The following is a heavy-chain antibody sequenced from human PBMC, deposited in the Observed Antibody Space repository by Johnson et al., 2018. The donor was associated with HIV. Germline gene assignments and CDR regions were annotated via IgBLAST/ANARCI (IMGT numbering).Heavy chain of an antibody. V-gene: IGHV3-66*02. CDR3: ARESEGAFDI. CDR2: IYSGGRT. CDR1: GVTVSRNY. Sequence: VQLVESGGGLVQPGGSLRLSCAASGVTVSRNYMSWVRQAPGKGLEWVSVIYSGGRTYYADSVKGRFTISGDNSKNTLYLQMTSLRAEDTAVYYCARESEGAFDIWGQGTMVTVSS. J-gene: IGHJ3*02.